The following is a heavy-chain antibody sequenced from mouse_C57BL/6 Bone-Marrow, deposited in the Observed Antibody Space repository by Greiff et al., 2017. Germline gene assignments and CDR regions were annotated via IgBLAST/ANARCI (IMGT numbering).Heavy chain of an antibody. CDR2: INPSSGYT. V-gene: IGHV1-4*01. CDR1: GYTFTSYT. J-gene: IGHJ3*01. D-gene: IGHD4-1*01. Sequence: VKLQQSGAELARPGASVKMSCKASGYTFTSYTMHWVKQRPGQGLEWIGYINPSSGYTKYNQKFKDKATLTAAKSSSTAYMQLSSLTSEDAAVYYCASSFNWEFAYWGQGTLVTVSA. CDR3: ASSFNWEFAY.